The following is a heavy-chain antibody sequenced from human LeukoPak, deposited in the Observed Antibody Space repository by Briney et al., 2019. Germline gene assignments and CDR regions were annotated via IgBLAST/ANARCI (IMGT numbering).Heavy chain of an antibody. V-gene: IGHV1-58*01. D-gene: IGHD3-22*01. Sequence: SVKVSCKASGVSFTSSALYWVRQARGQRLEWIGWIVVGSGNTNYAQKFQERVTITRDMSTSTAYMELSSLRSEDTAVYYCAADGSSGLWGQGTLVTVSS. CDR2: IVVGSGNT. CDR3: AADGSSGL. CDR1: GVSFTSSA. J-gene: IGHJ4*02.